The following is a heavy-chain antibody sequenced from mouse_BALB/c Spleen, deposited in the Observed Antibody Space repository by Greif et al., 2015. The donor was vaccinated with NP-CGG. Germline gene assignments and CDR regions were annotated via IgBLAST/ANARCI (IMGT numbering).Heavy chain of an antibody. V-gene: IGHV5-4*02. CDR1: GFTFSDYY. Sequence: EVKLMESGGGLVKPGGSLKLSCAASGFTFSDYYMYWVRQTPEKRLEWVATISDGGSYTYYPDSVKGRFTISRDNAKNNLYPQMSSLKSEDTAMYYCASGSSFDYWGQGTTLTVSS. CDR2: ISDGGSYT. D-gene: IGHD1-1*01. CDR3: ASGSSFDY. J-gene: IGHJ2*01.